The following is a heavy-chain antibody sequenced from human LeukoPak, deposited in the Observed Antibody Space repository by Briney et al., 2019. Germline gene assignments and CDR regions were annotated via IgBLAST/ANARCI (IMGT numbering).Heavy chain of an antibody. V-gene: IGHV3-74*01. CDR2: INSDGSST. J-gene: IGHJ4*02. CDR1: GGSISSYY. Sequence: PSETLSLTCTVSGGSISSYYWSCVPQAPGKGLVWVSRINSDGSSTSYADSVKGRFTISRDNAKNTLYLQMNSLRAEDTAVYYCARRLAAASCDYWGQGTLVTVSS. D-gene: IGHD6-13*01. CDR3: ARRLAAASCDY.